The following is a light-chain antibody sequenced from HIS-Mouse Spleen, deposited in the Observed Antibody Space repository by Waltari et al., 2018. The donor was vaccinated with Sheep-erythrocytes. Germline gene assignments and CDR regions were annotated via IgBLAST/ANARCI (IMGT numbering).Light chain of an antibody. J-gene: IGKJ4*01. V-gene: IGKV1-39*01. CDR1: QSISSY. CDR2: AAS. Sequence: DIQMTQSPSSLSAPVGVIVTLPCRASQSISSYLNWYQQKPGKAPKLLIYAASSLQSGVPSRFSGSGSGTDFTLTISSLQPEDFATYYCQQSYSTPPLTFGGGTKVEIK. CDR3: QQSYSTPPLT.